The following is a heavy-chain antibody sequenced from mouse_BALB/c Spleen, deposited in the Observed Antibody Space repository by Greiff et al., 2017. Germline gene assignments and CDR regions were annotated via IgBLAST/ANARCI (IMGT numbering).Heavy chain of an antibody. V-gene: IGHV5-17*02. CDR1: GFTFSSFG. CDR2: ISSGSSTI. D-gene: IGHD2-10*02. J-gene: IGHJ4*01. CDR3: ARGYGNYEGYYAMDY. Sequence: EVKLEESGGGLVQPGGSRKLSCAASGFTFSSFGMHWVRQAPEKGLEWVAYISSGSSTIYYADTVKGRFTISRDNPKNTLFLQMTSLRSEDTAMYYCARGYGNYEGYYAMDYWGQGTSVTVSS.